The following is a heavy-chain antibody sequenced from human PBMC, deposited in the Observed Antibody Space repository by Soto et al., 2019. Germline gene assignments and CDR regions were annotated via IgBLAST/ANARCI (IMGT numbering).Heavy chain of an antibody. Sequence: EVQLVESGGGLVKPGGSLRLSCAASGFTFSSYSMNWVRQAPGKGLEWVSSISSSSSYIYYADSVKGRFTISRDNAKHSLYLQMNSLRAEDTAVYYCARDRLAVVVVAATQDAFDIWGQGTMVTVSS. V-gene: IGHV3-21*01. CDR3: ARDRLAVVVVAATQDAFDI. CDR2: ISSSSSYI. D-gene: IGHD2-15*01. CDR1: GFTFSSYS. J-gene: IGHJ3*02.